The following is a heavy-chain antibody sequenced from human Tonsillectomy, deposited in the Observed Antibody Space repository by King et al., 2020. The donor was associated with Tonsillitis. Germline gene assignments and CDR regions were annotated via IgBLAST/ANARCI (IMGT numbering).Heavy chain of an antibody. D-gene: IGHD5-18*01. CDR1: GGTFSSYA. CDR2: LIPLFGTG. CDR3: ASDTLRYSFRPNGYFDL. J-gene: IGHJ2*01. V-gene: IGHV1-69*06. Sequence: VQLVESGAEVKKPGSSVKVSCKVSGGTFSSYAISWVRQAPGQGLEWMGGLIPLFGTGNYAQKFQGRVTITADKSTTTVSMELSGLRYEDTAVYYCASDTLRYSFRPNGYFDLWGRGTLVTVSS.